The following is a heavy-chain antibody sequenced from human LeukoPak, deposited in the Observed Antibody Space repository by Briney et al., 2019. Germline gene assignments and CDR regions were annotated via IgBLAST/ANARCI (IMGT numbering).Heavy chain of an antibody. J-gene: IGHJ4*02. CDR3: AREDDSSGWPFDS. CDR2: TYYRSRWYN. V-gene: IGHV6-1*01. Sequence: SQTLSLTCAISGDSVSNNSAAWNWIRQSPSRGLEWLGRTYYRSRWYNDYAVSMKGRITFNADTSKNHLSLHLNSVTPEDTAVYFCAREDDSSGWPFDSWGQGTLVTVSS. D-gene: IGHD6-19*01. CDR1: GDSVSNNSAA.